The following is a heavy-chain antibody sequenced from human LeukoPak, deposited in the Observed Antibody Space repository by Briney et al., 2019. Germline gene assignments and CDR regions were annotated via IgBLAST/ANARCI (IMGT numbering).Heavy chain of an antibody. J-gene: IGHJ6*03. V-gene: IGHV4-59*01. CDR2: IYYSGST. Sequence: PSETLSLTCTVSGGSISSYYCSWIRQPPGKGLEWIGYIYYSGSTNYNPSLKSRVTISVDTSKNQFSLKLSSVTAADTAVYYCARGDGYVDYMDVWGKGTTVTVSS. D-gene: IGHD5-24*01. CDR1: GGSISSYY. CDR3: ARGDGYVDYMDV.